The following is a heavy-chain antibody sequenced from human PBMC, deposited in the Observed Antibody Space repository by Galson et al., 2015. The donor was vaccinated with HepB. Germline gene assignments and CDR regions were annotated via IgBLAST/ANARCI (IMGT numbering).Heavy chain of an antibody. CDR2: IIPVFGTA. CDR3: ARDRPADPYGLDV. J-gene: IGHJ6*02. CDR1: GATFSGYA. Sequence: SVKVSCKASGATFSGYAITWVRQAPGQGLEWMGGIIPVFGTANYAHRFQGRVMITADESTTTAYMELSSLRSEDTAVYYCARDRPADPYGLDVWGQGTTVTVSS. V-gene: IGHV1-69*13.